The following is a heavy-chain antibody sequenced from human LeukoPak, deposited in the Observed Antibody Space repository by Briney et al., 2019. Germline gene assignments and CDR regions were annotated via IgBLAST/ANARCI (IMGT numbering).Heavy chain of an antibody. CDR3: ARQGMIPYYYDSRDSYNWFDP. CDR2: IYYSGST. D-gene: IGHD3-22*01. J-gene: IGHJ5*02. V-gene: IGHV4-39*01. CDR1: GGSISSSSYY. Sequence: NTSETLSLTCTVSGGSISSSSYYWGWIRQPPGKGLEWIGSIYYSGSTYYNPSLKSRVTISVDTSKNQFSLKLSSVTAADTAVYYCARQGMIPYYYDSRDSYNWFDPWGQGTLVTVSS.